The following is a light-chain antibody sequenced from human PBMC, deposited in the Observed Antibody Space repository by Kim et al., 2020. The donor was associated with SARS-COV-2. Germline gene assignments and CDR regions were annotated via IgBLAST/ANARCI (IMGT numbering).Light chain of an antibody. CDR1: NIEKKN. V-gene: IGLV3-9*01. Sequence: ELTQPLSVSVAMGQTARITCGGNNIEKKNVHWYQQRPGQAPILVMYRDSKRPSGIPERLSGSNSGNTATLTISRVQAGDEADYYCQVWDSVSVVFGGGTQLTVL. CDR2: RDS. CDR3: QVWDSVSVV. J-gene: IGLJ2*01.